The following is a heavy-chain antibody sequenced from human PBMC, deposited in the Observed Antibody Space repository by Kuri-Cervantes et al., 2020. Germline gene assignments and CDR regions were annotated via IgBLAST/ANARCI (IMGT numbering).Heavy chain of an antibody. D-gene: IGHD3-3*01. Sequence: TLSLTCTVSGGSIRSGSYYWSWIRQPAGKGLEWIGRIYTSGSTNYNPSLTSRVTISVDTSKNQFSLKLSSVTAADTAVYYCARDLGSYYDFWSGYLGVSGYYYGTDVWGQGTTVTVSS. J-gene: IGHJ6*02. CDR3: ARDLGSYYDFWSGYLGVSGYYYGTDV. V-gene: IGHV4-61*02. CDR1: GGSIRSGSYY. CDR2: IYTSGST.